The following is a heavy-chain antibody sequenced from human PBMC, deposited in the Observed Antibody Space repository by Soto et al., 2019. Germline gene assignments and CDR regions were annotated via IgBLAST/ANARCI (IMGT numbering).Heavy chain of an antibody. CDR1: GFTFSNSA. CDR2: ISFDGNNK. V-gene: IGHV3-30-3*01. D-gene: IGHD6-19*01. Sequence: HPGGSLRLSCAASGFTFSNSAMHWVRQAPGKGLEWVAVISFDGNNKYYVDSVKGRFTISRDNSKNTLYLQMNSLRAEDTAVYYCARDRVLAGIGEVDYWGQGTLVTVSS. J-gene: IGHJ4*02. CDR3: ARDRVLAGIGEVDY.